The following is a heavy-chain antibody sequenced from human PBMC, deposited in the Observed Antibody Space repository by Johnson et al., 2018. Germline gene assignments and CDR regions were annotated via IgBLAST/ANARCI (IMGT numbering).Heavy chain of an antibody. D-gene: IGHD3-10*01. V-gene: IGHV3-30*03. CDR1: GFTFSNYG. J-gene: IGHJ3*02. CDR3: ARGLLGGFDI. CDR2: ISYDGGNK. Sequence: QVQLVQSGGGVVQPGRSLRLSCAASGFTFSNYGMHWVRQAPGKGLEWVAVISYDGGNKYYADSVKGRFTISRDNSKNTLYLQMNSLRAEDTAVYYCARGLLGGFDIWGQGTMVTVSS.